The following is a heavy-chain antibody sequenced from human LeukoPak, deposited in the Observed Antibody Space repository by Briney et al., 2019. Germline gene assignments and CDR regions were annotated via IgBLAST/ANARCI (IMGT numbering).Heavy chain of an antibody. CDR2: ISSSGSTI. V-gene: IGHV3-48*04. CDR3: ARNWYFGQYYFDY. CDR1: GFTLITYS. Sequence: GGSLRLSCAASGFTLITYSMNWVRQAPGKGLEWVSYISSSGSTIYYADSVKGRFTISRDNAKNSLYLQMNSLRAEDTAVYYCARNWYFGQYYFDYWGQGTLVTVSS. J-gene: IGHJ4*02. D-gene: IGHD2/OR15-2a*01.